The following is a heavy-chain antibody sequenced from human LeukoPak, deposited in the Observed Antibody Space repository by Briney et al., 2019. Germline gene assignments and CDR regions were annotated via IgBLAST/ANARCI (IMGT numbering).Heavy chain of an antibody. V-gene: IGHV3-30*04. Sequence: GRSLRPSCAASGFTFSSYAMHWVRQAPGKGLEWVAVISYDGSNKYYADSVKGRFTISRDNSKNTLYLQMNSLRAEDTAVYYCAREGTMIVVVIPIDYWGQGTLVTVSS. J-gene: IGHJ4*02. CDR3: AREGTMIVVVIPIDY. CDR1: GFTFSSYA. D-gene: IGHD3-22*01. CDR2: ISYDGSNK.